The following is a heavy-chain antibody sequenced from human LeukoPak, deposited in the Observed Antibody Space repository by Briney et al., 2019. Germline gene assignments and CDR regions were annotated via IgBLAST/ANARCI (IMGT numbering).Heavy chain of an antibody. CDR1: GGSISSHY. CDR3: ARLSRSGSYSYHFDY. D-gene: IGHD3-10*01. V-gene: IGHV4-59*11. Sequence: SETLSLTCTVPGGSISSHYWSWIRQPPGKGLERIGYIYYSGSTNYNPSLKSRVTISVDTSKNQFSLKLSSVTAADTAVYYCARLSRSGSYSYHFDYWGQGTLVTVSS. CDR2: IYYSGST. J-gene: IGHJ4*02.